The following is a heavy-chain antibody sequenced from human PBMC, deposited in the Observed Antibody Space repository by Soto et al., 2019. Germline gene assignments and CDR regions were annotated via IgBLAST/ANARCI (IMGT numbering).Heavy chain of an antibody. Sequence: EVQLVESGGGLIQPGGSLRLSCAASGFTVSSNYMSWVRQAPGKGLEWVSVIYSGGSTYYADSVKGRFTISRDNSKNTLYLQMNSLRAEDTAVYYCARRAPWGSYYGLVDYWGQGTLVTVSS. CDR3: ARRAPWGSYYGLVDY. V-gene: IGHV3-53*01. D-gene: IGHD1-26*01. CDR1: GFTVSSNY. J-gene: IGHJ4*02. CDR2: IYSGGST.